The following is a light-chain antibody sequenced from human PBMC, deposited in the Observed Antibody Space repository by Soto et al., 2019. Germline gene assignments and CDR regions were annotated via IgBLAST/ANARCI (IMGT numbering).Light chain of an antibody. Sequence: NFMLTQPHSVSESPGKTVTISCIGSGGSIATNYVQWYHQRPGSATITVIYEDNQRPSGVPDRFSGSIDSSSNSASLTISGLKTEDEADYYCQSYDANYVVFGGGTKLTVL. CDR3: QSYDANYVV. V-gene: IGLV6-57*02. CDR1: GGSIATNY. J-gene: IGLJ2*01. CDR2: EDN.